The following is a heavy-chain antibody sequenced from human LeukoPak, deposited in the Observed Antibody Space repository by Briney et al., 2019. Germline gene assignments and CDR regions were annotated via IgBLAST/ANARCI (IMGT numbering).Heavy chain of an antibody. CDR3: ARDLTYGGPRGHDAFDI. CDR2: TRNKANSYST. CDR1: GFIFSDHY. J-gene: IGHJ3*02. Sequence: GGSLRLSCAASGFIFSDHYMDWVRQAPGKGLEWVGRTRNKANSYSTEYAASVKGRFTISRDDSKNSVYLQMNSLRAEDTAVYYCARDLTYGGPRGHDAFDIWGQGTMVTVSS. D-gene: IGHD4-23*01. V-gene: IGHV3-72*01.